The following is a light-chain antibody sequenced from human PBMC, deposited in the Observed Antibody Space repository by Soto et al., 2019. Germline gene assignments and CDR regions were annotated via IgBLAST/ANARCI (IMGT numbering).Light chain of an antibody. CDR3: QSYDSSLSGKV. CDR2: GNN. J-gene: IGLJ1*01. V-gene: IGLV1-40*01. Sequence: QSVLTQPPSVSGAPGQRVTISCTGSSSNIGAGYDVHWYQQLPGTAPKLLIYGNNNRPSGVPDRFSGSKSGTSASLAITGLQAEDEADYHCQSYDSSLSGKVFGTGTKLTVL. CDR1: SSNIGAGYD.